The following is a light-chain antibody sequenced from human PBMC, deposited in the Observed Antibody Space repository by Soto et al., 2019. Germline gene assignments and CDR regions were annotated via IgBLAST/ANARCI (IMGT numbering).Light chain of an antibody. CDR3: MQALQPPLT. CDR1: QSLLHSNGYDY. J-gene: IGKJ2*01. V-gene: IGKV2-28*01. Sequence: IVMTQSPLSLPVTPGEPASISCRSSQSLLHSNGYDYVDWYVQKPGQSPQVLIYVASGRASGVPGRFSGSGSGTDFTLEISRVEAEDVGVYYCMQALQPPLTLGQGTRLEIK. CDR2: VAS.